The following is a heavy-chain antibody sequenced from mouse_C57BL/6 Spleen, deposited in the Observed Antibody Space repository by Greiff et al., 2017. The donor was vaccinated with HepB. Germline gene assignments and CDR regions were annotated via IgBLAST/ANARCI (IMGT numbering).Heavy chain of an antibody. J-gene: IGHJ3*01. CDR1: GYTFTSYG. CDR2: IYPRSGNT. V-gene: IGHV1-81*01. CDR3: ARWNMGYSNCGD. D-gene: IGHD2-5*01. Sequence: QVQLQQSGAELARPGASVKLSCKASGYTFTSYGLSWVKQRTGQGLEWIGEIYPRSGNTYYNEKFKGKATLTADKSSSTAYMELRSLTSEDSAVYFCARWNMGYSNCGDWGQGTLVTVSA.